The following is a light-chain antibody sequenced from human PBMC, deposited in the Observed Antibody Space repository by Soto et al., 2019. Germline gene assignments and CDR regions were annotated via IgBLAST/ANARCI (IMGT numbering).Light chain of an antibody. CDR1: QSISSY. V-gene: IGKV1-39*01. CDR3: QQSYSTPRT. J-gene: IGKJ2*01. Sequence: DMPMTQSPSSLSASVGDRVTITCRASQSISSYLNWYQQKPGKAPKLLIYAASSLQSGVPSRFSGSGSGTDFTLTISSLQPEDFATYYCQQSYSTPRTFGQRTKLEIK. CDR2: AAS.